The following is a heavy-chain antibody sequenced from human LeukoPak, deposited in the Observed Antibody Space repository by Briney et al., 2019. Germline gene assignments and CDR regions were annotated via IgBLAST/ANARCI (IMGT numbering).Heavy chain of an antibody. Sequence: ASVKVSCKASGYTFTGYYMHWVRQAPGQGLEWMGRINPNSGGTNYVQKFQGRVTMTRDTSISTAYMELSRLRSDDTAVYYCAREFGGGYSYVGFDYWGQGTLVTVSS. CDR1: GYTFTGYY. V-gene: IGHV1-2*06. J-gene: IGHJ4*02. D-gene: IGHD5-18*01. CDR3: AREFGGGYSYVGFDY. CDR2: INPNSGGT.